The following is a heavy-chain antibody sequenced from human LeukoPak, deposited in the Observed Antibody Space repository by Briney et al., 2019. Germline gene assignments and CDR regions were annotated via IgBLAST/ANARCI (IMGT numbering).Heavy chain of an antibody. CDR2: ISACNGYT. CDR1: GYTFTNYG. J-gene: IGHJ4*02. Sequence: ASVKVSCKASGYTFTNYGFSWVRQAPGQGLEWMGWISACNGYTDYAQKLQFRVTMTTDTSTSTAYMELRSLRSEDTAVYYCAMTDRNPRKSTTRRIVGAPTSEERGPFDSWGQGTLVTVSS. D-gene: IGHD1-26*01. V-gene: IGHV1-18*01. CDR3: AMTDRNPRKSTTRRIVGAPTSEERGPFDS.